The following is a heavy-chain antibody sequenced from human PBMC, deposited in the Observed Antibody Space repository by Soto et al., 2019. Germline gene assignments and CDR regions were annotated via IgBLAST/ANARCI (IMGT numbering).Heavy chain of an antibody. CDR3: ARDWGCSSTSCYTSYYYYGMDV. D-gene: IGHD2-2*02. Sequence: TLSLTCTVSGGSISSYYWSWIRQPAGKGLEWIGRIYTSGSTNYNPSLKSRVTMSVDTSKNQFSLKLSSVTAADTAVYYCARDWGCSSTSCYTSYYYYGMDVWGQGTTVTVSS. V-gene: IGHV4-4*07. CDR1: GGSISSYY. CDR2: IYTSGST. J-gene: IGHJ6*02.